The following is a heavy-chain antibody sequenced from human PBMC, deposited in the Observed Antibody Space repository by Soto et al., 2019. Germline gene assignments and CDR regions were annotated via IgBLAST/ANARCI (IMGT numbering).Heavy chain of an antibody. CDR3: ARNIVVVVPAAPDAFDI. J-gene: IGHJ3*02. CDR2: IDPSDSYT. V-gene: IGHV5-10-1*01. Sequence: PGESLKISCKGSGYSFTSYWISWVRQMPGKGLEWMGRIDPSDSYTNYSPSFQGHVTISADKSISTAYLQWSSLKASDTAMYYCARNIVVVVPAAPDAFDIWGQGTMVTVS. D-gene: IGHD2-2*01. CDR1: GYSFTSYW.